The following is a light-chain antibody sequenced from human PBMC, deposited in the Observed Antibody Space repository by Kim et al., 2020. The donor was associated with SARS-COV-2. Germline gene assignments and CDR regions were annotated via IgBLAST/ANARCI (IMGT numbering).Light chain of an antibody. CDR2: ANN. CDR1: SSNVGAGYD. J-gene: IGLJ2*01. CDR3: QSYDSSLTVVV. Sequence: QRVTISCTGSSSNVGAGYDIHWYQQLPGTAPKLLIYANNNRPSGVPDRFSGSKSGTSASLAITGLQAEDEADYYCQSYDSSLTVVVFGGGNQLTVL. V-gene: IGLV1-40*01.